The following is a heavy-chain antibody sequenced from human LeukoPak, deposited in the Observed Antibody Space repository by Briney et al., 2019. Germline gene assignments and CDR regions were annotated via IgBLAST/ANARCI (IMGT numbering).Heavy chain of an antibody. Sequence: PGGSLRLSCAASGFTFSSYAMHWVRQAPGKGLEWVAVISYDGSNKYYADSVKGRFTISRDNSENTLYLQMNSLRPEDTAVYYCARENRAFDIWGQGTMVTVSS. V-gene: IGHV3-30-3*01. D-gene: IGHD2/OR15-2a*01. J-gene: IGHJ3*02. CDR3: ARENRAFDI. CDR1: GFTFSSYA. CDR2: ISYDGSNK.